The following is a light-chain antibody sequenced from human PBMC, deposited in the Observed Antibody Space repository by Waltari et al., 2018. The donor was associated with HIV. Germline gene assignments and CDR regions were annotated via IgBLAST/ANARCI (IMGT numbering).Light chain of an antibody. CDR2: DAS. CDR3: QQYDSLPFT. Sequence: SLSASVGDRVTITCQASQDISKYLSWHQQKPGKAPRLLISDASNLQTGVPSRFSGSGSGTDFTFTISSLQPEDIATYFCQQYDSLPFTFGPGTKVDIK. J-gene: IGKJ3*01. CDR1: QDISKY. V-gene: IGKV1-33*01.